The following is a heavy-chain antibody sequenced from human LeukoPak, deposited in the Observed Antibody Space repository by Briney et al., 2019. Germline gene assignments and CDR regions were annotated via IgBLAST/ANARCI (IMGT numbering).Heavy chain of an antibody. CDR1: GFTFSSYA. CDR3: ARGGWRWELLRLDY. V-gene: IGHV3-30*04. Sequence: GRSLRLSCAAPGFTFSSYAMHWVRQAPGRGLEWVAVISYDGSNKYYADSVKGRFTISRDKSKNMLYVQMNSLRAEDTAVYYCARGGWRWELLRLDYWGQGTLVTVSS. D-gene: IGHD1-26*01. J-gene: IGHJ4*02. CDR2: ISYDGSNK.